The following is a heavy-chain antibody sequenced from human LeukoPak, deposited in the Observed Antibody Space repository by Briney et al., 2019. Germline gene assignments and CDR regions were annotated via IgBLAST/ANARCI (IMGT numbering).Heavy chain of an antibody. CDR3: ARWVVVVPAANGYWFDP. CDR2: INHSGST. V-gene: IGHV4-34*01. CDR1: GGSFSGYY. D-gene: IGHD2-2*01. J-gene: IGHJ5*02. Sequence: SETLSLTCAVCGGSFSGYYWSWIRQPPGKGLEWIGEINHSGSTNYNPSLKSRVTISVDTSKNQFSLKLSSVTVADTAVYYCARWVVVVPAANGYWFDPWGQGTLVTVSS.